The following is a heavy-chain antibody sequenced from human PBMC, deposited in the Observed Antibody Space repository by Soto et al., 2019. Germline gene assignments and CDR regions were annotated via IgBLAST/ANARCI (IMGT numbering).Heavy chain of an antibody. CDR1: GGSFSGYY. CDR3: ARGQDRAKVGY. J-gene: IGHJ4*02. V-gene: IGHV4-34*01. CDR2: IHPSGDT. D-gene: IGHD5-18*01. Sequence: PSETLYLTSAVYGGSFSGYYLSWLRQPPGKGLEWIGEIHPSGDTNYKPSLMSRVSISGDMSKNQFSLNLRSVTAADTAIYYCARGQDRAKVGYWGQGTLVTVYS.